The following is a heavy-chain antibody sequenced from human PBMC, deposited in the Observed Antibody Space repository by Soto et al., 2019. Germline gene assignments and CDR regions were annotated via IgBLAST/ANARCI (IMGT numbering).Heavy chain of an antibody. D-gene: IGHD2-21*02. CDR3: VQSRCGGDCLQSYSSHSYYGLDV. CDR2: IYWDDDK. V-gene: IGHV2-5*02. CDR1: GFSLSTTGVG. Sequence: SGPTLVNPTQTLTLTCTFSGFSLSTTGVGVGWIRQPPGKALEWLALIYWDDDKRYNPSLNSRLTITKDTSKNQVALAMTNVDPVDTATYYCVQSRCGGDCLQSYSSHSYYGLDVWGQGTTVTVSS. J-gene: IGHJ6*02.